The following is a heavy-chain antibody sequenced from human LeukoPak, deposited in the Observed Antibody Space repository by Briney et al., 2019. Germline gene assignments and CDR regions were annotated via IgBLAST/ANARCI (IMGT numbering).Heavy chain of an antibody. CDR2: IYYSGST. D-gene: IGHD3-10*01. J-gene: IGHJ4*02. CDR3: AIPPRWYGSGSYYRY. Sequence: SETLSLTCTVSGGSISSGGYYWSWIRQHPGKGLEWIGYIYYSGSTYHNPSLKSRVTISVDTSKNQFSLKLSSVTAADTAVYYCAIPPRWYGSGSYYRYWGQGTLVTVSS. V-gene: IGHV4-31*03. CDR1: GGSISSGGYY.